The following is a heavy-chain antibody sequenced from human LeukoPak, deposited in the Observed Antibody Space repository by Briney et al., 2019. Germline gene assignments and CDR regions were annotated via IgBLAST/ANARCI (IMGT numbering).Heavy chain of an antibody. CDR3: ARHPRVGAQGVDY. CDR2: IIPIFGTA. D-gene: IGHD1-26*01. Sequence: ASVKVSCKASGYTFSNYAIHWVRQAPGQGLEWMGGIIPIFGTANYAQKFQGRVTITADESTSTAYMELSSLRSEDTAVYYCARHPRVGAQGVDYWGQGTLVTVSS. J-gene: IGHJ4*02. CDR1: GYTFSNYA. V-gene: IGHV1-69*13.